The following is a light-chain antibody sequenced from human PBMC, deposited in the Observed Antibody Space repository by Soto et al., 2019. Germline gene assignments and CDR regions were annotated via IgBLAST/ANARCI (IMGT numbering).Light chain of an antibody. J-gene: IGKJ5*01. CDR2: DAS. V-gene: IGKV3-11*01. Sequence: EIVMTQSPATLSVSPGERATLSCKASRSVRSNLAWYQQRPGQAPRLLIYDASNRATGVPARFSGSGSGTDFTLTISSLEPEDFAVYYCQQRSSWPPTFGQGTRLEI. CDR3: QQRSSWPPT. CDR1: RSVRSN.